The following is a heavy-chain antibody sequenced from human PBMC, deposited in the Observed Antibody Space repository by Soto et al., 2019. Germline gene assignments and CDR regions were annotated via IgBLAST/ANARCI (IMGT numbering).Heavy chain of an antibody. J-gene: IGHJ4*02. D-gene: IGHD1-1*01. Sequence: EVQLVESGGGLVKPGGSLRLSCAASGFTFSTYSFNWVRQAPGKGLEWVSIITPTSTFISYGDSVRGRFTISRDNAKNSLYLEMDSLGAGDTAVYYCARARGNDWYEDSWGQGTLVTVSS. CDR1: GFTFSTYS. CDR3: ARARGNDWYEDS. CDR2: ITPTSTFI. V-gene: IGHV3-21*06.